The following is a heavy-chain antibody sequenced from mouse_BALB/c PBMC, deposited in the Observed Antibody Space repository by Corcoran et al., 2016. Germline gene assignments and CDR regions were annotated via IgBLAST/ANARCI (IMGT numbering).Heavy chain of an antibody. J-gene: IGHJ1*01. V-gene: IGHV3-6*02. D-gene: IGHD4-1*01. CDR1: GYSITSGYY. Sequence: DVQLQESGPGLVKPSQSLSLTCSVTGYSITSGYYWNWIRQFPGNKLEWMGYISYDGSNNYNPSLKNRISITRDTSKNQFFLKLNSVTTEDTATYYCARYLTGGWYFDVWGAGTTVTVSS. CDR3: ARYLTGGWYFDV. CDR2: ISYDGSN.